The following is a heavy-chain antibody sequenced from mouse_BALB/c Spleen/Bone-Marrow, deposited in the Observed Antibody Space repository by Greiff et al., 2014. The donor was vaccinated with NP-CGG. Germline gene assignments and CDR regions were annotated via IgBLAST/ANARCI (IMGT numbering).Heavy chain of an antibody. J-gene: IGHJ3*01. CDR3: AREGPWFAF. V-gene: IGHV1S137*01. CDR1: GCTFTDYA. CDR2: IGTYYGDA. Sequence: QVQLKESGAELVRPGVSVKISCKGSGCTFTDYAMHWVKQSHAKSLEWIGVIGTYYGDATYNQKFKTKATMTVDKSSSTAYMELARLTSEDSALYYCAREGPWFAFWGQGTLVTVSA.